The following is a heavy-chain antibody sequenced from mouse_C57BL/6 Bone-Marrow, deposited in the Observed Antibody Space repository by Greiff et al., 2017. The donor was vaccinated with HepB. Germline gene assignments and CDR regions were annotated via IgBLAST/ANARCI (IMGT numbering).Heavy chain of an antibody. CDR2: INPSSGYT. Sequence: VQLQQSGAELARPGAPVKMSCKASGYTFTSYTMHWVKQRPGQGLEWIGYINPSSGYTKYNQKFKDKATLTADKSSSTAYMQLSSLTSEDSAVYYCARGRRSNFDVWGTGTTVTVSS. CDR3: ARGRRSNFDV. D-gene: IGHD2-12*01. CDR1: GYTFTSYT. J-gene: IGHJ1*03. V-gene: IGHV1-4*01.